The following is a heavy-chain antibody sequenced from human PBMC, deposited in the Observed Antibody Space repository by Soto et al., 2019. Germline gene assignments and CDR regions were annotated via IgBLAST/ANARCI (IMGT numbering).Heavy chain of an antibody. CDR1: GYSFTSYW. D-gene: IGHD3-10*01. V-gene: IGHV5-51*01. Sequence: PGEPRRSSCQGSGYSFTSYWIGWVRQMPGKGLEWMGIIYPGDSDTRYSPSFQGQVTISADKSISTAYLQWSSLKASDTAMYYCARHGSMVEDAFDIRGQGTMVTV. CDR3: ARHGSMVEDAFDI. J-gene: IGHJ3*02. CDR2: IYPGDSDT.